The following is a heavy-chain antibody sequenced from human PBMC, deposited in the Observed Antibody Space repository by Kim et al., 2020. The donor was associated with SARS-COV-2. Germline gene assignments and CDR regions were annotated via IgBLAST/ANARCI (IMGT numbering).Heavy chain of an antibody. CDR3: VRDDIVFVDF. D-gene: IGHD5-12*01. J-gene: IGHJ2*01. CDR2: ISPSGTTT. Sequence: GGSLRLSCAASGFIFSDRFMSWIRQPAGKGLEWLGYISPSGTTTFYADSVEGRFTISRDNARGSVSLEMNSLRADDTAFYYCVRDDIVFVDFWGRGPLV. CDR1: GFIFSDRF. V-gene: IGHV3-11*01.